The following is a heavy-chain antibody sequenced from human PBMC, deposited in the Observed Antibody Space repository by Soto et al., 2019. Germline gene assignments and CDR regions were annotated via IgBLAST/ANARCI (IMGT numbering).Heavy chain of an antibody. CDR3: AREAGHDYSNYRYFDY. CDR1: GYTFTSYA. D-gene: IGHD4-4*01. J-gene: IGHJ4*02. Sequence: ASVKVSCKASGYTFTSYAMHWVRQAPGQGLEWMGWINAGNGNTKYSQKFQGRVTITRDTSASTAYMELSSLRSEDTAVYYCAREAGHDYSNYRYFDYWGQGTLVTVS. CDR2: INAGNGNT. V-gene: IGHV1-3*01.